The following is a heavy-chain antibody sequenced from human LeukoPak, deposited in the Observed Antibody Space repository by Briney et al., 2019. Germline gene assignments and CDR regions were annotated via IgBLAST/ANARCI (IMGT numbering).Heavy chain of an antibody. CDR2: IRGSGSDI. Sequence: GGSLRLSCAASGFTFSDYYMSWIRQAPGKGLECASYIRGSGSDIYYADSVKGRFTISRDNSKNTLYLQMNSLRPEDTAVYYCARVVYSGSGSYGGFDYWGQGTLVTVSS. CDR3: ARVVYSGSGSYGGFDY. CDR1: GFTFSDYY. D-gene: IGHD3-10*01. V-gene: IGHV3-11*04. J-gene: IGHJ4*02.